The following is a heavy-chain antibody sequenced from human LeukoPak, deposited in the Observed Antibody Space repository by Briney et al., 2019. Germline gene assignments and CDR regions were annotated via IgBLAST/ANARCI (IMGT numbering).Heavy chain of an antibody. CDR2: IYTGGST. D-gene: IGHD6-19*01. CDR1: GGSISNYY. CDR3: ARPHSSGWYGAFDI. V-gene: IGHV4-4*09. J-gene: IGHJ3*02. Sequence: PSETLSLTYTVSGGSISNYYWSWIRQPPGKGLEWIGYIYTGGSTNYNPSLKSRFTISVDTSKNQFSLKLSSVTAADTAVYYCARPHSSGWYGAFDIWGQGTMVTVSS.